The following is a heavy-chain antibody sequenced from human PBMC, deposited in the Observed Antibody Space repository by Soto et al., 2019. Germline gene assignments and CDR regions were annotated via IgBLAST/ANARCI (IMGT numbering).Heavy chain of an antibody. J-gene: IGHJ6*02. V-gene: IGHV3-33*01. Sequence: GGSLRLSCTASGFTFNSYGFNWVRQAPGKGLEWVAVIWYDGNTKYYADSVKGRFTISRDNLRSTVYLQMNSLTAEDTAVYSCASPLVAPVAGPYYYGMDVWGQGTTVTVSS. CDR2: IWYDGNTK. CDR1: GFTFNSYG. D-gene: IGHD6-19*01. CDR3: ASPLVAPVAGPYYYGMDV.